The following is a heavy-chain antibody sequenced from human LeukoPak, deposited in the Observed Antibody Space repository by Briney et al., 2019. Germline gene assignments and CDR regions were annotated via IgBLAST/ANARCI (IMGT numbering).Heavy chain of an antibody. CDR1: GGSISSANYY. J-gene: IGHJ4*02. CDR3: ARRGQYYFDH. CDR2: IYFTGTT. D-gene: IGHD4-11*01. Sequence: SETLSLTCTVSGGSISSANYYWNWIRQHPGKGLEWIGSIYFTGTTHYNPSLKSRVTLSVDTSKNQFSLKLSSVTAADTAVYYCARRGQYYFDHWGQGTLVTVSS. V-gene: IGHV4-31*03.